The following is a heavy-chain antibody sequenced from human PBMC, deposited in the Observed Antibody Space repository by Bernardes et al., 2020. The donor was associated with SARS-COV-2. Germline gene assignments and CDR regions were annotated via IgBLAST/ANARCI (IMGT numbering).Heavy chain of an antibody. J-gene: IGHJ6*02. Sequence: GGSLRLSCAASGFTFNSYGMHWVRQAPGKGLEWVAIIWYDGSDKYYADSVKGRFTISRDNSKSTLYLQMNSLRAEDTAVYYCARDGGYDILTGYYYYYYGMDVWGQGTTVTVSS. V-gene: IGHV3-33*01. D-gene: IGHD3-9*01. CDR3: ARDGGYDILTGYYYYYYGMDV. CDR2: IWYDGSDK. CDR1: GFTFNSYG.